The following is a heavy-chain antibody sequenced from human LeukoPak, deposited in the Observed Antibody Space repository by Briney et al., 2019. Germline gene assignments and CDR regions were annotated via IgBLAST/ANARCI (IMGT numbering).Heavy chain of an antibody. CDR1: GFTFSSFD. D-gene: IGHD2-2*01. CDR3: SRADCSGSTCYWGRSCFDP. CDR2: ISTSSRYI. Sequence: PGGSLRLSCAASGFTFSSFDMNWVRQAPGKGLEWVSSISTSSRYIYYRDPVKGRFTISTDDAKNSLYLQMNSLRVEDTAVYYCSRADCSGSTCYWGRSCFDPWGRETVVIVSS. V-gene: IGHV3-21*03. J-gene: IGHJ5*02.